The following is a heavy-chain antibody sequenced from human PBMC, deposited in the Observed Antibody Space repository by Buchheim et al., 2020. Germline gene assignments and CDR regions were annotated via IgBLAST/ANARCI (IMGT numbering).Heavy chain of an antibody. CDR1: GASITTNDFY. V-gene: IGHV4-30-4*01. CDR3: ARDHIHGRGYGYGAFDS. D-gene: IGHD5-18*01. J-gene: IGHJ4*02. CDR2: IGYTRTT. Sequence: QVRLQESGPGLVRPSQTLSLTCSVSGASITTNDFYWSWIRQAPGEGLEWMGYIGYTRTTYYNPSLTSRVPFSRDTSKIHFSLRLTSVTASDTAVYYWARDHIHGRGYGYGAFDSWGRGAL.